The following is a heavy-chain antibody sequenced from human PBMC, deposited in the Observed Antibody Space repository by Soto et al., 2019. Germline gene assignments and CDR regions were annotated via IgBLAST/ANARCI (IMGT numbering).Heavy chain of an antibody. V-gene: IGHV2-5*02. J-gene: IGHJ4*01. CDR3: AHKRPRDHSSSSAYFDY. D-gene: IGHD6-13*01. Sequence: SGPTLVNPTQTLTLTCTFSGFSLSTSGVGVGWIRQPPGKALEWLALIYWDDDKRYSPSLKSRLTITKDTSKNQVVLTMTNMDPVDTATYYCAHKRPRDHSSSSAYFDYWGHGTLVTVSS. CDR1: GFSLSTSGVG. CDR2: IYWDDDK.